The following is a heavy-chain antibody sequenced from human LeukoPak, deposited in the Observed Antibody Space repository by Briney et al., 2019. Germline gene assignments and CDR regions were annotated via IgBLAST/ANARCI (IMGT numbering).Heavy chain of an antibody. D-gene: IGHD3-22*01. CDR2: ISYTGNA. Sequence: SETLSLTCSVSGGPITISDYYWGWIRQPPGKGLEWIARISYTGNAYYSPSLKSRVTMSVDTSNNLFSLRLRSVTAGDTAVYFCARLTHSYYGDSRGYYPYSYMDVWGKGTTVTVSS. V-gene: IGHV4-39*02. J-gene: IGHJ6*03. CDR3: ARLTHSYYGDSRGYYPYSYMDV. CDR1: GGPITISDYY.